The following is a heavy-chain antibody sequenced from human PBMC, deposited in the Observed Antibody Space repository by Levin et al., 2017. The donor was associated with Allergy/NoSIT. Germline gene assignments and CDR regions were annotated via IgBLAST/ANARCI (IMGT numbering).Heavy chain of an antibody. J-gene: IGHJ4*02. Sequence: LSLTCAASGFTVNNNYMSWVRQAPGRGLEWVSATYSGGNTYYADSVTGRFTMSRDSSENTLFLQMDSLRAEDTAVYYCARDPHYTSGLWGQGTLVVVSS. CDR1: GFTVNNNY. D-gene: IGHD6-19*01. V-gene: IGHV3-66*01. CDR2: TYSGGNT. CDR3: ARDPHYTSGL.